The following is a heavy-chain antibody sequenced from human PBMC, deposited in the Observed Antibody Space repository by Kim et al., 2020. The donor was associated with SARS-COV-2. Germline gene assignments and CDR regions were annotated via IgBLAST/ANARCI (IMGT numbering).Heavy chain of an antibody. V-gene: IGHV3-33*05. CDR2: ISYDGSNK. D-gene: IGHD3-22*01. CDR3: AGSAIDLDSSGCVLNY. CDR1: GFTFSSYG. J-gene: IGHJ4*02. Sequence: GGSLRLSCAASGFTFSSYGMHWVRQAPGKGLEWVAVISYDGSNKYYADSVKGRFTISRDNSKNTLYLQMNSLRAEDTAVYYCAGSAIDLDSSGCVLNYWGQGTLVTVSS.